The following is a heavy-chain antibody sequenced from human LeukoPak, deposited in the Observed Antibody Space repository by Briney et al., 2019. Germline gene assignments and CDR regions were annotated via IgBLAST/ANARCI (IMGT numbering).Heavy chain of an antibody. CDR2: IYHSGST. V-gene: IGHV4-30-2*01. CDR3: ARDRRSSSIAARNYYYHMDV. J-gene: IGHJ6*03. CDR1: GGSISSGGYY. Sequence: SQTLSLTCTVSGGSISSGGYYWSWIRQPPGKGLEWIGYIYHSGSTYYNPSLKSRVTISVDRSKNQFSLKLSSVTAADTAVYYCARDRRSSSIAARNYYYHMDVWGKGTTVTVSS. D-gene: IGHD6-6*01.